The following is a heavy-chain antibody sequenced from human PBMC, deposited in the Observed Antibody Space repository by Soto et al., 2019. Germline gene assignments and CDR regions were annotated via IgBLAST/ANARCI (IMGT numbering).Heavy chain of an antibody. V-gene: IGHV4-31*02. Sequence: WIWIRQHPGKGLEWVGYISYSGSTYYNPSLRSRVTISVDTSKNQFSLRLSSVTAADTAVYYCARRGYCSDTSCSPFDYWGQGTLVTVSS. D-gene: IGHD2-2*01. J-gene: IGHJ4*02. CDR2: ISYSGST. CDR3: ARRGYCSDTSCSPFDY.